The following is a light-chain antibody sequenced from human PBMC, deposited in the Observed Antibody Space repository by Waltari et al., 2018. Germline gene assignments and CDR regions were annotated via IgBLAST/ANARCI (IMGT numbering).Light chain of an antibody. V-gene: IGLV2-14*03. Sequence: QSALTQPASVSGSPGQSIALSCTGTSSDGSGYNYVSWYQQHTGNAPKVMIYEVSSRPSGVSNRFSGSKSGNTASLTISDLQAEDEADYYCSSYTGSRSVVFGGGTKVTVL. CDR2: EVS. CDR1: SSDGSGYNY. J-gene: IGLJ2*01. CDR3: SSYTGSRSVV.